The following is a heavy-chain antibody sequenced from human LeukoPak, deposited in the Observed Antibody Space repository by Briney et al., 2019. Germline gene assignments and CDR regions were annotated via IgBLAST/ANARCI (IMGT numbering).Heavy chain of an antibody. J-gene: IGHJ3*02. CDR2: IDWDDDK. Sequence: PGPALVKPTQTLTLTCTFSGFSLSTSGMRVSWIRQPPGKALEWLARIDWDDDKFYSTSLKTRLTISKDTSKNQVVLTMTNINPVDTAPYYCARIPGVLGDAFDIWGQGTMVTVSS. V-gene: IGHV2-70*04. D-gene: IGHD2-8*01. CDR1: GFSLSTSGMR. CDR3: ARIPGVLGDAFDI.